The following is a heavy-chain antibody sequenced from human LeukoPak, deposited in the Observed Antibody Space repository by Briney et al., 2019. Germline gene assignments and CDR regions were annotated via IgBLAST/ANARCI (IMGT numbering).Heavy chain of an antibody. CDR2: IKSKTDGGTT. D-gene: IGHD3-10*01. CDR1: GFTFSDAW. J-gene: IGHJ4*02. Sequence: GGSLRLSCAASGFTFSDAWMYWARQAPGKGLEWVGHIKSKTDGGTTDYAAPVKGRFTISRDDSKNTLSLQMNSLKTEDTAVYYCATLLRGYWGQGTLVTVSS. V-gene: IGHV3-15*01. CDR3: ATLLRGY.